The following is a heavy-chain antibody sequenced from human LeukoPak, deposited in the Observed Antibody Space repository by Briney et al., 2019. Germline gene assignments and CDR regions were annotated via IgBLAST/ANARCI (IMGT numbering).Heavy chain of an antibody. D-gene: IGHD6-13*01. CDR1: GFTFSSYA. V-gene: IGHV3-23*01. CDR2: ISSSGGST. J-gene: IGHJ4*02. Sequence: GGSLRLSCAASGFTFSSYAMNWVRQAPGKGLEWVSGISSSGGSTSYTDSVKGRFTISRDNSKNTLYLQMNSLRAEDTAVYYCAKARIAAAGIFDYWGQGTLVTVSS. CDR3: AKARIAAAGIFDY.